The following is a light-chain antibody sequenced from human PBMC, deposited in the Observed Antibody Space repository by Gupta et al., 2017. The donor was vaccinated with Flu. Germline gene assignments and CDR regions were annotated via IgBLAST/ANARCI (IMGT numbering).Light chain of an antibody. V-gene: IGKV4-1*01. J-gene: IGKJ1*01. CDR1: QNVLYSSNNKNY. CDR3: QQYYSIPWT. CDR2: WAS. Sequence: DILMTQSPDSLTVSLGERATINCKSSQNVLYSSNNKNYLAWYQQKPGQPPTLLIYWASTRESGVPDRFSGSGSGTDFTLTISSLQAEDVAVYFCQQYYSIPWTFGQGTKVEIK.